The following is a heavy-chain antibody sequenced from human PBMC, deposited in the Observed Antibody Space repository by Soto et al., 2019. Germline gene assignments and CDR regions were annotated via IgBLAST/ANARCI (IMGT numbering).Heavy chain of an antibody. CDR3: ARGNEYYGAGRYAFDI. J-gene: IGHJ3*02. Sequence: GWSLRLSCAASGFAFSDYYMSWIRQAPGKGLEWVSDISSTSSYTNYADSVKGRFTISRDNAKNSLYLQMSSLRAEDTAVYYCARGNEYYGAGRYAFDIWGQGTIVTVS. CDR2: ISSTSSYT. D-gene: IGHD3-10*01. V-gene: IGHV3-11*05. CDR1: GFAFSDYY.